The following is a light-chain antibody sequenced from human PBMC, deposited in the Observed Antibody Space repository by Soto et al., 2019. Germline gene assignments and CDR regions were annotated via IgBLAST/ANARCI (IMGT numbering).Light chain of an antibody. J-gene: IGKJ1*01. Sequence: EIVMTQSPATLSVSPGDRATLSCWASQSINTNLAWYQQKPGQAPRLLIYAASTRATGIPARFSGSGSGTEFSLTISSLQSEDFAVYYCQEYHNWPPWTFGQGTKVE. CDR2: AAS. CDR1: QSINTN. CDR3: QEYHNWPPWT. V-gene: IGKV3-15*01.